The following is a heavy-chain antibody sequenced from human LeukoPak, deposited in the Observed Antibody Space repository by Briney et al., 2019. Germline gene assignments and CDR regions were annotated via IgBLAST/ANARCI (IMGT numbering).Heavy chain of an antibody. CDR1: GDSVSSNSAA. CDR2: TYYRSKWYN. D-gene: IGHD4-17*01. Sequence: SQTLSLTCAISGDSVSSNSAAWNWIRQSPSGGLEWLGRTYYRSKWYNDYAVSVKSRITINPDTSKNQFSLQLNSVTPEDTAVYYCARETYGDYCYYYGMDVWGKGTTVTVSS. V-gene: IGHV6-1*01. J-gene: IGHJ6*04. CDR3: ARETYGDYCYYYGMDV.